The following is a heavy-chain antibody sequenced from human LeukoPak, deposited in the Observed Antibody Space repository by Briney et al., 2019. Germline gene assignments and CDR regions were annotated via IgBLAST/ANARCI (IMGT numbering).Heavy chain of an antibody. Sequence: SETLPLTCAVYGGSFSGYYWSWIRQPPGKGLEWIGEINHSGSTNYNPSLKSRVTISVDTSKNQFSLKLSSVTAADTAVYYCARGGMIVVVFDYWGQGTLVTVSS. D-gene: IGHD3-22*01. CDR3: ARGGMIVVVFDY. CDR1: GGSFSGYY. J-gene: IGHJ4*02. V-gene: IGHV4-34*01. CDR2: INHSGST.